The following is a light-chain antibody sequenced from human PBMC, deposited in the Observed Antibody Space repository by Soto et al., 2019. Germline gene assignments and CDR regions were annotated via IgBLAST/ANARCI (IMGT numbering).Light chain of an antibody. Sequence: EIGMTQSPATLSLSPGERATLSCRASQSINTSLAWYQQKPGQAPMLLIYVASTRATGIPARFSGSGSGTEFTLSISSLQSEDFAVYYCQQYNNWPPITCGPGTRLEIK. V-gene: IGKV3-15*01. CDR3: QQYNNWPPIT. CDR2: VAS. CDR1: QSINTS. J-gene: IGKJ5*01.